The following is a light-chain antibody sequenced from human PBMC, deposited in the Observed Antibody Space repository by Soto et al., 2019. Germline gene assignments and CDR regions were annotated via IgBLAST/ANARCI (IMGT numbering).Light chain of an antibody. Sequence: QSALTQPASVSGSLGQSITISCTGTSSDVGAYNYVSWYQQHPGKAPKLMIYEVTNRPSGVSNRFSGSKSGNTASLTISGLQAEDEADYYCCSYAGSSTWVFGGGTKLTVL. CDR3: CSYAGSSTWV. V-gene: IGLV2-23*02. CDR1: SSDVGAYNY. CDR2: EVT. J-gene: IGLJ3*02.